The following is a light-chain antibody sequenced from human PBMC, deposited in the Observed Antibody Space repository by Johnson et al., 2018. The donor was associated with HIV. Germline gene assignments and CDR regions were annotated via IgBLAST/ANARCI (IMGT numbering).Light chain of an antibody. CDR2: DNN. CDR3: GTWDSTLSAPHYG. CDR1: SSNIGNNY. V-gene: IGLV1-51*01. J-gene: IGLJ1*01. Sequence: QSVLTQPPSVSAAPGQKVTISCSGSSSNIGNNYVSWYQQLPGTAPKLLIYDNNKRPSGIPDRFSGSKSGTSATLGITGLQTGDEADYYCGTWDSTLSAPHYGFGTGTNVTFL.